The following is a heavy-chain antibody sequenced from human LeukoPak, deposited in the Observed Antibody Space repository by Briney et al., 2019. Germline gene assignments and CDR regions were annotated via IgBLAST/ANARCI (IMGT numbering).Heavy chain of an antibody. CDR2: IKSDGSSS. J-gene: IGHJ4*02. Sequence: GGSLGLSCAASGVTFSSYFSMHWVRQAPGKGLVWVSRIKSDGSSSTYEDSVKGRFTTSRDNAKNSLDLQMNRLRAEDTAVYYCVRDLGLCGYSSFEYWGQGTLVTASS. V-gene: IGHV3-74*01. CDR3: VRDLGLCGYSSFEY. CDR1: GVTFSSYFS. D-gene: IGHD4-23*01.